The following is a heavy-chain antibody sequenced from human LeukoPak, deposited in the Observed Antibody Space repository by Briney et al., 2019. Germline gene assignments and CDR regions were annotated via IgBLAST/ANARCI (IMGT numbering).Heavy chain of an antibody. CDR1: GCTFIRYA. D-gene: IGHD1-20*01. V-gene: IGHV3-23*01. J-gene: IGHJ4*02. CDR3: AKEEYNWNGPLDY. CDR2: ISGSGGST. Sequence: PGGSLRLSCAASGCTFIRYAMSGGGQAPGTVLAWVSAISGSGGSTYYADSVKGRFTISRDNSKNTLYLQMNSLRAEDTAVYYCAKEEYNWNGPLDYWGQGTLVTVSS.